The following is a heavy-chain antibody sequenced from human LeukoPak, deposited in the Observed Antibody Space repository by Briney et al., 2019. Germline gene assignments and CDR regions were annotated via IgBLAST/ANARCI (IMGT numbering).Heavy chain of an antibody. CDR1: GFTFSSYS. CDR3: ARDKDVYFDY. Sequence: KPGGSLRLSCAASGFTFSSYSMNWVRQAPGKGLEWVSSISSSSSYIYYADSVKGRITISRDNAKNSLYLQMNSLRVEDTAVYYCARDKDVYFDYWGQGTLVTVSS. V-gene: IGHV3-21*01. CDR2: ISSSSSYI. J-gene: IGHJ4*02.